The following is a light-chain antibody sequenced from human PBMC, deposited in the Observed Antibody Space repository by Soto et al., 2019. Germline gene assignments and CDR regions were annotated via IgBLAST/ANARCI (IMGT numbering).Light chain of an antibody. CDR2: DAS. Sequence: CPGTLTQSPGERATLSCRASQTVRNNYLSWYQQKPGQAPRLLIYDASSRATGIPDRCSGGWSGTDFTLTSSILPPEDSAVYYCQHYGRSGTFGQGTKVDIK. V-gene: IGKV3-20*01. CDR3: QHYGRSGT. CDR1: QTVRNNY. J-gene: IGKJ1*01.